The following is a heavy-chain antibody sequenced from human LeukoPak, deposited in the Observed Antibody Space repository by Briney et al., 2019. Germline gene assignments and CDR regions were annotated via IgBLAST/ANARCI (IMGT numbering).Heavy chain of an antibody. CDR3: ARGETRYADY. Sequence: GGSLRLSCTVSGFTVSSNSMSWVRQAPGKGLEWVSFIYSDNTHYSDSVKGRFTTSRDDGKNSLFLQMNSLRGEDTAIYYCARGETRYADYWGQGTLVTVSS. D-gene: IGHD3-16*01. CDR1: GFTVSSNS. CDR2: IYSDNT. J-gene: IGHJ4*02. V-gene: IGHV3-53*01.